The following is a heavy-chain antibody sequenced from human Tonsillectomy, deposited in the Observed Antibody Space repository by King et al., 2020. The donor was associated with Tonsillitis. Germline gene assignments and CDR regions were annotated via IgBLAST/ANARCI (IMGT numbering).Heavy chain of an antibody. CDR3: ARGXLELDY. Sequence: QVQLVESGGGVVQPGRSLRLSCAASGFTFNSFAMHWVRQAPGKGLEWVALISYDGNNEQYADSVKGRFTISRDNSKNTLYLQMNSLRPEDTAVYYCARGXLELDYWGQGTLVTVSS. CDR2: ISYDGNNE. J-gene: IGHJ4*02. CDR1: GFTFNSFA. V-gene: IGHV3-30-3*01.